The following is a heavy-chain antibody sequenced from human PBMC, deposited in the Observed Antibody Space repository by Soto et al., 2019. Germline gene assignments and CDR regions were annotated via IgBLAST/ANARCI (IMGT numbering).Heavy chain of an antibody. D-gene: IGHD3-3*01. V-gene: IGHV4-39*01. CDR2: LSYSGSP. CDR3: ARLLGDDDFWSGYPTPLGQGRLDV. CDR1: GGSISSSTDY. Sequence: SETLSLTCTVSGGSISSSTDYWGWIRQPAGKGLEWIGSLSYSGSPHYTPSLKSRVTISVDTSKNQFSLKLRSVTAADTALYYCARLLGDDDFWSGYPTPLGQGRLDVWGQGTTVTVSS. J-gene: IGHJ6*02.